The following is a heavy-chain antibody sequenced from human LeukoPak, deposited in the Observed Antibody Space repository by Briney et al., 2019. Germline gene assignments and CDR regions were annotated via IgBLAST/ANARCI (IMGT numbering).Heavy chain of an antibody. CDR2: ISYSGST. D-gene: IGHD5-24*01. Sequence: NPSETLSLTCTVSGGSINNYYWSWIRQPPGEGLEWIGYISYSGSTKYNPSLKSRVTISVDTSKNQFSLKLSSVTAADTAVYYCARYGMATIQFFDYWGQGTLFTVSS. J-gene: IGHJ4*02. CDR3: ARYGMATIQFFDY. V-gene: IGHV4-59*01. CDR1: GGSINNYY.